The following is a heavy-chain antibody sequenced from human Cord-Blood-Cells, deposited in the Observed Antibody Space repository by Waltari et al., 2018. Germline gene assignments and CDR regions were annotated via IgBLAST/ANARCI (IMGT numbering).Heavy chain of an antibody. J-gene: IGHJ4*02. CDR1: GGSISSGGYS. D-gene: IGHD6-13*01. Sequence: QLQLQESGSGLVKPSQTLSLTCAVSGGSISSGGYSWSWIRQPPGKGLEWIGYIYHSGSNYYNPSLTSRVNISVDRHKNQFSLKLSSVTAADTAVYYCARVVISSSWFDYWGQGTLVTVSS. V-gene: IGHV4-30-2*01. CDR2: IYHSGSN. CDR3: ARVVISSSWFDY.